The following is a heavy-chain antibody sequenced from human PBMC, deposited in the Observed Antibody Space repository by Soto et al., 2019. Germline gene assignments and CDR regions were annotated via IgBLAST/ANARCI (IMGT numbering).Heavy chain of an antibody. CDR2: ICGSGGST. Sequence: GGSLRLSCAASGFTFSSYAMNWVRQAPGKGLEWVSAICGSGGSTYYADSVKGRFTISRDNSKNTLYLQMNSLRAEDTAVYYCANPPMVRRVHDVDYWGQGTLVTVYS. CDR3: ANPPMVRRVHDVDY. D-gene: IGHD3-10*01. CDR1: GFTFSSYA. J-gene: IGHJ4*02. V-gene: IGHV3-23*01.